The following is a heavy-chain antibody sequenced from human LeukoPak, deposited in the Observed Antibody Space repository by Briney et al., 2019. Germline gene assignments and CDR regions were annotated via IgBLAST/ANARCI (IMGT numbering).Heavy chain of an antibody. Sequence: TGGSLRLSCAASGFTFSSYAMSWVRQAPGKGLEWVSAISGSGGSTYYADSVKGRFTISRDNSKNTLYLQMNSLRAEDTAVYYCAKDPDYGDYPAGFYFDYWGQGTLVTVSS. D-gene: IGHD4-17*01. CDR2: ISGSGGST. CDR1: GFTFSSYA. CDR3: AKDPDYGDYPAGFYFDY. J-gene: IGHJ4*02. V-gene: IGHV3-23*01.